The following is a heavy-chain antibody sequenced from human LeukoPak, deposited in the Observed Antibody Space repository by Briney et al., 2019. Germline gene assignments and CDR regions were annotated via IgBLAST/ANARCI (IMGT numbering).Heavy chain of an antibody. J-gene: IGHJ4*02. CDR2: INGDGSTT. CDR1: GFGFSTSW. V-gene: IGHV3-74*01. Sequence: GGSLRLSCAASGFGFSTSWMHWVRQAPGKGLVWVARINGDGSTTNYADSVQGRFTISRDTAKNTLFLQMSSLRTEDTAVYYCATDFAEAFDYWGQGTLVTVSS. CDR3: ATDFAEAFDY.